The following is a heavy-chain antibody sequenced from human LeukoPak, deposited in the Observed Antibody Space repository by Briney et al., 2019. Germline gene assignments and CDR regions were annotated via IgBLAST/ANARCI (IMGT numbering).Heavy chain of an antibody. CDR2: MNPNSGNT. J-gene: IGHJ6*03. Sequence: GASVKVSCKASGYTFTSYDINWVRQATGQGLEWMGWMNPNSGNTGYAQKFQGRVTMTRNTSISTAYMELSSLRSEDTAVYYCARGPLGYYYDSSGYYSYYYYYYMDVWGKGTMVTVSS. D-gene: IGHD3-22*01. V-gene: IGHV1-8*01. CDR3: ARGPLGYYYDSSGYYSYYYYYYMDV. CDR1: GYTFTSYD.